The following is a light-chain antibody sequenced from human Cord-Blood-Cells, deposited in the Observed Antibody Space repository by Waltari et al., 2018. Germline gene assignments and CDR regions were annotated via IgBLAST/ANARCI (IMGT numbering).Light chain of an antibody. CDR2: GAS. Sequence: EIVMTQSPATLSVSPGERATLSCRASPCVSSNLAWYQQKPGQAPRLLIYGASTRATGIPARFSGSGSGTEFTLTISSLQSEDFAVYYCQQYNNWPPWTFGQGTKVEIK. J-gene: IGKJ1*01. CDR1: PCVSSN. V-gene: IGKV3-15*01. CDR3: QQYNNWPPWT.